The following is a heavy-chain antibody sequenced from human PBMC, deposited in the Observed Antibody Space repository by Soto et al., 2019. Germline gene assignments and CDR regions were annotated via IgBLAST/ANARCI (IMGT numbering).Heavy chain of an antibody. Sequence: SVTLSLTCFVSGGSISSGGYSWSWIRQPPGKGLEWIGYIYHSGSTYYNPSLKSRVTISVDRSKNQFSLKLSSVTAADTAVYYCARESSSSWENWYDPWGKGTRVTVSS. V-gene: IGHV4-30-2*01. CDR1: GGSISSGGYS. J-gene: IGHJ5*02. CDR2: IYHSGST. D-gene: IGHD6-13*01. CDR3: ARESSSSWENWYDP.